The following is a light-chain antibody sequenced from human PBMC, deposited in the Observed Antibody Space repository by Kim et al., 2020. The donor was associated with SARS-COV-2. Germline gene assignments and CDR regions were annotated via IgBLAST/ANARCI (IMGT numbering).Light chain of an antibody. CDR3: VAWDDGLSGYV. V-gene: IGLV1-44*01. J-gene: IGLJ1*01. CDR1: ASNIGSSI. CDR2: ANY. Sequence: QRLTISCFGSASNIGSSIINWYHNLPGTAPKLLIHANYQRPSGVPDRFSASRSGTSASLAISGLQSEDEADYYCVAWDDGLSGYVFGAGTKVTVL.